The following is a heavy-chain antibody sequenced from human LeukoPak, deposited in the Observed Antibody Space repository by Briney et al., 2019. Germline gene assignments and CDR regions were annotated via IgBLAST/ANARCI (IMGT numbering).Heavy chain of an antibody. CDR2: ISSGGSSI. CDR1: GFTFTSYA. J-gene: IGHJ4*02. CDR3: ARGGWIRTGFGY. V-gene: IGHV3-48*03. D-gene: IGHD5-18*01. Sequence: GGSLRLSCAASGFTFTSYAMNWVRQAPGKGLEWVSYISSGGSSIYYADSVKGRFTISRDNAKNSLYLQMNSLRAEDTAVYYCARGGWIRTGFGYWGQGTLVNV.